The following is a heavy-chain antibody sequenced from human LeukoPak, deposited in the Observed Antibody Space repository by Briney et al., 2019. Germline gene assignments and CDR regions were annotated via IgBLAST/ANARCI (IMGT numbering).Heavy chain of an antibody. D-gene: IGHD2-2*02. Sequence: ASVKVSCKASGYTLTGYYMHWVRRAPGQGLEWMGWINPNSGGTNYAQKFQGRVTMTRDTSISTAYMELSRLRSDDTAVYYCARDGYCSSTSCYTYFDYWGQGTLVTVSS. V-gene: IGHV1-2*02. CDR1: GYTLTGYY. CDR2: INPNSGGT. J-gene: IGHJ4*02. CDR3: ARDGYCSSTSCYTYFDY.